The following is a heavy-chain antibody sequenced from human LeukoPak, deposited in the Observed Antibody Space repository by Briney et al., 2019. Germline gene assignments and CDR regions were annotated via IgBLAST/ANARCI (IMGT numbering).Heavy chain of an antibody. CDR3: ARLAY. J-gene: IGHJ4*02. Sequence: SETLSLTCAVYGGSFSGYYWSWIRQPPGKGLEWIGEINHSGSTNYNPSLKSRVTISVDTSKNQFSLKLSSVTAADTAAYYCARLAYWGQGTLVTVSS. V-gene: IGHV4-34*01. CDR2: INHSGST. CDR1: GGSFSGYY.